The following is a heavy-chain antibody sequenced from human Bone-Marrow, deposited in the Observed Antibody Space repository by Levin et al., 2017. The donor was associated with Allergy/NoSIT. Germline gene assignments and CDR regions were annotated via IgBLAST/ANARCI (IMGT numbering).Heavy chain of an antibody. CDR1: GGSISSSSYY. Sequence: SETLSLTCTVSGGSISSSSYYWGWIRQPPGKGLEWIGSIYYSGSTYYNPSLKSRVTISVDTSKNQFSLKLSSVTAADTAVYYCARHDIVVVPAAMDYWGQGTLVTVSS. CDR3: ARHDIVVVPAAMDY. CDR2: IYYSGST. V-gene: IGHV4-39*01. J-gene: IGHJ4*02. D-gene: IGHD2-2*01.